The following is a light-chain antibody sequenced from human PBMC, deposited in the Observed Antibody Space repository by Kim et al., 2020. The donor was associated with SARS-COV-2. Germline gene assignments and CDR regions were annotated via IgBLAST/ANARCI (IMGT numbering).Light chain of an antibody. CDR1: QDIINY. J-gene: IGKJ2*01. CDR2: DAS. V-gene: IGKV1-33*01. CDR3: QQYDNLPYT. Sequence: SASVRDRVTITCQASQDIINYLSWYQQKPGKAPNLLIYDASNLETGVPSRFSGSASGTDFSFTISSLQPEDIATYFCQQYDNLPYTFGQGTKLEI.